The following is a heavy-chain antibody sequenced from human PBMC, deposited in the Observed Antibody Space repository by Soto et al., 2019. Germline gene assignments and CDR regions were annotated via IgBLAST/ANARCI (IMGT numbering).Heavy chain of an antibody. Sequence: GGSLRLSCAASGFTFSSYGMHWVRQAPGKGLEWVAVISYDGSNKYYADSVKGRFTISRDNSKNTLYLQMNSLRAEDTAVYYCAKDPEQLEGYFDYWGQGTLVTVSS. D-gene: IGHD6-6*01. CDR1: GFTFSSYG. CDR3: AKDPEQLEGYFDY. J-gene: IGHJ4*02. CDR2: ISYDGSNK. V-gene: IGHV3-30*18.